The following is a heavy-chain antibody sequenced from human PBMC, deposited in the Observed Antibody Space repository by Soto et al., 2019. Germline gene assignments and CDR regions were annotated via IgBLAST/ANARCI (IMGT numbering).Heavy chain of an antibody. CDR1: GFSLSTSGMC. D-gene: IGHD2-15*01. Sequence: SGPTLVNPTQTLTLTCTFSGFSLSTSGMCVSWIRQPPGKALEWLARIDWDDDKYYSTSLKTRLTISKDTSKNQVVLTMTNMDPVDTATYYCARMPVVGPVGGLDYWGQGTLATVSS. CDR2: IDWDDDK. J-gene: IGHJ4*02. V-gene: IGHV2-70*11. CDR3: ARMPVVGPVGGLDY.